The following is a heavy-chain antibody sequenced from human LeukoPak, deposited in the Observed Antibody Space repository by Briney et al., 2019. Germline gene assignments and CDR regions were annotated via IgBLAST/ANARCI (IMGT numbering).Heavy chain of an antibody. D-gene: IGHD4-17*01. J-gene: IGHJ4*02. CDR1: GFTFSSYG. CDR2: IWYDGSNK. Sequence: PGGSLRLSCAASGFTFSSYGMHWVRQAPGKGLEWVAVIWYDGSNKYYADSVKGRFTISRDNSKNTLYLQMNSLRAEDTAVYYCARERFLYGDYSRFALFDYWGRGTLVTVSS. V-gene: IGHV3-33*01. CDR3: ARERFLYGDYSRFALFDY.